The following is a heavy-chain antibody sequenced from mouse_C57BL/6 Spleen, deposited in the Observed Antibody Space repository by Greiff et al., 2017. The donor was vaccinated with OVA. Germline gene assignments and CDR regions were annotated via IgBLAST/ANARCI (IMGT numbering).Heavy chain of an antibody. CDR1: GFTFSSYA. V-gene: IGHV5-4*01. D-gene: IGHD2-2*01. CDR3: ARDRGLRRYAMDY. Sequence: EVQGVESGGGLVKPGGSLKLSCAASGFTFSSYAMSWVRQTPEKRLEWVATISDGGSYTYYPDNVKGRFTISRDNAKNNLYLQMSHLKSEDTAMYYCARDRGLRRYAMDYWGQGTSVTVSS. CDR2: ISDGGSYT. J-gene: IGHJ4*01.